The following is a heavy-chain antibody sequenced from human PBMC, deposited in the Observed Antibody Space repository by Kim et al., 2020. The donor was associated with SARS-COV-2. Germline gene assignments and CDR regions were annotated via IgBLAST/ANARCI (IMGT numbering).Heavy chain of an antibody. CDR1: GYTFTSYG. V-gene: IGHV1-18*01. J-gene: IGHJ6*02. CDR2: ISAYNGNT. D-gene: IGHD2-2*01. CDR3: AIHPIPLYCSSTSCYAQRKTYYYYYGMDV. Sequence: ASVKVSCKASGYTFTSYGISWVRQAPGQGLEWMGWISAYNGNTNYAQKLQGRVTMTTDTSTSTAYMELRSLRSDDTAVYYCAIHPIPLYCSSTSCYAQRKTYYYYYGMDVWGQGTTVTVSS.